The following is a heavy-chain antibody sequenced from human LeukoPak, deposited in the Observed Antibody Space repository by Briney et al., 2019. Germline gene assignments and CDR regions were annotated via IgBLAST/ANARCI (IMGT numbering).Heavy chain of an antibody. CDR3: AKYIRDSGTYYFGY. D-gene: IGHD3-10*01. V-gene: IGHV4-59*01. J-gene: IGHJ4*02. Sequence: SETLSLTCTVSGGSISSYYWSWIRQPPGKGLEWIGYIYYSGSTNYNPSFKSRVTFSIDTSKNQFSLNLGSVTAADTAVYYCAKYIRDSGTYYFGYWGRGTLVTVSS. CDR1: GGSISSYY. CDR2: IYYSGST.